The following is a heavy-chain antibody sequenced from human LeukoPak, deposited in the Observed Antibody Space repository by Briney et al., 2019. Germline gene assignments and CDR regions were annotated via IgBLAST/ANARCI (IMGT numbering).Heavy chain of an antibody. V-gene: IGHV3-53*01. CDR3: ATVHGPGGYYFDF. D-gene: IGHD3-10*01. Sequence: PGGSLRLSCAASGFTVTTNYMSWVRQAPGKGLEWVSIIYDDHSTYYADSVKGRFTMSRDSSKNTLYPQMNSLRAEDTAVYYCATVHGPGGYYFDFWGQGTLVTVSS. J-gene: IGHJ4*02. CDR2: IYDDHST. CDR1: GFTVTTNY.